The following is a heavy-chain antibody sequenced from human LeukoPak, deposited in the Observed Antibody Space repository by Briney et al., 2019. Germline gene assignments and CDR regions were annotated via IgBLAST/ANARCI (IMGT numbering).Heavy chain of an antibody. CDR1: GGSISSSNW. D-gene: IGHD3-10*01. Sequence: PSETLSLTCAVSGGSISSSNWWNWDRQPPGKGLEWIGEIYQSGSTNYNPSLKSRVTISVDKSRNQFSLKLNSVTAADTAVYYCARDKGVIDAFDIWGQGTMVTVSS. CDR2: IYQSGST. J-gene: IGHJ3*02. V-gene: IGHV4-4*02. CDR3: ARDKGVIDAFDI.